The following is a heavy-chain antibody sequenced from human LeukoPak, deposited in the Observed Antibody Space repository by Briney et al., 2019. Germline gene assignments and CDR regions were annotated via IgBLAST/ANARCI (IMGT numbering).Heavy chain of an antibody. CDR3: ARDMRLGYFDY. CDR2: ISTNTGNP. V-gene: IGHV7-4-1*02. J-gene: IGHJ4*02. Sequence: ASVKVPCKASGYTFTNFAINWVRQAPGQGLEWMGWISTNTGNPRYARGFTGRFVFSLDTSVSTAYLQISSLKAEETAVYYCARDMRLGYFDYWGQGTLVTVSS. D-gene: IGHD3-16*01. CDR1: GYTFTNFA.